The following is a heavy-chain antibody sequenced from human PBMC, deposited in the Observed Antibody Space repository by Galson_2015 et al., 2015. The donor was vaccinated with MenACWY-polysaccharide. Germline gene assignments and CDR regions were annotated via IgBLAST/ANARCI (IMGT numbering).Heavy chain of an antibody. V-gene: IGHV3-21*01. CDR2: ISNSGSET. CDR3: ARDSHYNTLDY. J-gene: IGHJ4*02. CDR1: GFRINPYY. D-gene: IGHD3-10*01. Sequence: SLRLSCAASGFRINPYYMSWVRQAPGRGLEWVSSISNSGSETQYTISVRGRFTISRDIAKNSLFLQMNSLGVEDTAIYYCARDSHYNTLDYWGQGTLVAVSS.